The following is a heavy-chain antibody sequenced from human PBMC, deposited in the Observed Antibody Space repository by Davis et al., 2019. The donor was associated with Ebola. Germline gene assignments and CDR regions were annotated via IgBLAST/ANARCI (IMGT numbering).Heavy chain of an antibody. CDR3: ARGWVVTLY. Sequence: GESLKISCAASGFAFSSFALTWVRQAPGKGPEWVSTINAGATRMFYADSVKGRFTISRDNAENSVFLQMNSLRAEDTAVYYCARGWVVTLYWGQGTLVTVSS. D-gene: IGHD2-21*02. J-gene: IGHJ4*02. CDR2: INAGATRM. V-gene: IGHV3-21*06. CDR1: GFAFSSFA.